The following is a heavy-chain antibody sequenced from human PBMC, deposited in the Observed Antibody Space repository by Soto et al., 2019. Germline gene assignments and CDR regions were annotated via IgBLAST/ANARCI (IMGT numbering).Heavy chain of an antibody. V-gene: IGHV1-3*05. D-gene: IGHD2-15*01. CDR1: GYTFTTFA. CDR2: INAASGDT. J-gene: IGHJ3*02. Sequence: QVQLVQSGPEDKKPGASVKISCEASGYTFTTFAMHWVRQAPGQRLEWMGWINAASGDTEYSQTLQGRVTFTADTSASTAYMELSSVRSEDTAVYYCARDDCSGGTCYPPTGAFDIWGQGTMVTAS. CDR3: ARDDCSGGTCYPPTGAFDI.